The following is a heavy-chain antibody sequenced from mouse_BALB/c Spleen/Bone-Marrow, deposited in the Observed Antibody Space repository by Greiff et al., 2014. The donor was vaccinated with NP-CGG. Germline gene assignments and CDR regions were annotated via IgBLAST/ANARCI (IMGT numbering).Heavy chain of an antibody. CDR3: TRARAYFRDGFAY. Sequence: VQLQQSGPELEKPGASVKISCKASGHSFTGYNMHWVKQSHGKSLEWIGNIDPYYGTTTFNQKFKDKATLTVDKSSSTAYMQLKSLTPEDSAVYYCTRARAYFRDGFAYWGQGTLVTVSA. D-gene: IGHD2-14*01. J-gene: IGHJ3*01. CDR2: IDPYYGTT. V-gene: IGHV1-39*01. CDR1: GHSFTGYN.